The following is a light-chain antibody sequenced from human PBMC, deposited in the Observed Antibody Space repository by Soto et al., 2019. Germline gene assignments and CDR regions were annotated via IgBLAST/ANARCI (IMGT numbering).Light chain of an antibody. CDR2: DAS. CDR1: QDISNY. V-gene: IGKV1-33*01. CDR3: QQHGGSCMT. Sequence: HMTQSPSSLSASVEATITITCQATQDISNYLNWYQQKPGEAPKLLIYDASKLETGVPSRFSGSGSGTDFTFTIIRLEHEDYAVYYCQQHGGSCMTFGQGTRLEIK. J-gene: IGKJ5*01.